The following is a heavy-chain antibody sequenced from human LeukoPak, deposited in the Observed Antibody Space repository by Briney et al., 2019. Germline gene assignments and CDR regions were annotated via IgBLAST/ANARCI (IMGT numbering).Heavy chain of an antibody. CDR1: GYTFTSYD. Sequence: ASVKVSCKASGYTFTSYDINWVRQATGQGLEWMGWMNPNSGNTGYAQKFQGRVTITRNTSISTAYMELSSLRSEDTAVYYCARRPGSPPRNHIVVVPAAPKEGAFDIWGQGTMVTVSS. J-gene: IGHJ3*02. CDR2: MNPNSGNT. D-gene: IGHD2-2*01. CDR3: ARRPGSPPRNHIVVVPAAPKEGAFDI. V-gene: IGHV1-8*03.